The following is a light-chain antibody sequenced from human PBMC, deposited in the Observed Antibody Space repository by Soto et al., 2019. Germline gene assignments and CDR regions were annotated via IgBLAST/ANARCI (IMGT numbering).Light chain of an antibody. V-gene: IGLV2-11*01. Sequence: QSALTQPRSVSGSPGQSVTISCTGTSSDVGGYDSVSWYQQQPGKAPKLLIYDVTKRRSGVPNRFSGSKSGNTASLTISGLQAEDETDYYCCSYLGSYSYVFGTGTKVTVL. CDR1: SSDVGGYDS. CDR3: CSYLGSYSYV. CDR2: DVT. J-gene: IGLJ1*01.